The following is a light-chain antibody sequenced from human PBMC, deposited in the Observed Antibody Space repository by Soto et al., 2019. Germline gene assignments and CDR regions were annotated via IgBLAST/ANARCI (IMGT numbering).Light chain of an antibody. CDR2: DAS. CDR3: QQSYTTPQT. Sequence: DIQMAQSPSSLSASVGDRVTITCRASQSISSYLNWYQQKPGKAPKLLISDASSLETGVPSRFSGSGSGTEFTLTIRSLQPEDSATYFCQQSYTTPQTFGQGTKVDIK. V-gene: IGKV1-39*01. CDR1: QSISSY. J-gene: IGKJ1*01.